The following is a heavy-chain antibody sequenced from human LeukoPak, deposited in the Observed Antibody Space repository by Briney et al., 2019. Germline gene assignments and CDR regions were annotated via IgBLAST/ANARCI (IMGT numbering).Heavy chain of an antibody. CDR2: FDPEDGET. CDR1: GYTLTELS. V-gene: IGHV1-24*01. J-gene: IGHJ5*02. CDR3: ATTVTTFRLSLWFDP. Sequence: GASVKVSCKVSGYTLTELSMHWVRQAPGKGLEWMGGFDPEDGETIYAQKFQGRVTMTEDTSTDTAYMELSSLRSEGTAVYYCATTVTTFRLSLWFDPWGQGTLVTVSS. D-gene: IGHD4-17*01.